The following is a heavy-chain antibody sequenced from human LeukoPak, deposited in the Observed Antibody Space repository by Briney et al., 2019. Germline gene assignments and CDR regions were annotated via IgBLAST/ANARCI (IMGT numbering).Heavy chain of an antibody. J-gene: IGHJ4*02. CDR2: IKQDGSEK. CDR3: ARAYYYDSSGYPFDY. D-gene: IGHD3-22*01. CDR1: GFTFSDYY. V-gene: IGHV3-7*04. Sequence: GGSLRLSCAASGFTFSDYYMSWIRQAPGKGLEWVANIKQDGSEKYYVDSVKGRFTISRDNAKNSLYLQMNSLRAEDTAVYYCARAYYYDSSGYPFDYWGQGTLVTVSS.